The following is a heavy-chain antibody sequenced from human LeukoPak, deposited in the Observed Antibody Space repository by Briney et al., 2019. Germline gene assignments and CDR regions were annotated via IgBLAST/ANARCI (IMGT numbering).Heavy chain of an antibody. V-gene: IGHV4-39*07. Sequence: PSETLSLTCTVSGGSISSSSYYWGWIRQPPGKGLEWIGSIYYSGSTYYNPSLKSRVTISVDTSKNQFSLKLSSVTAADTAIYYCARDDYGDLDYWGQGTLVTVSS. CDR1: GGSISSSSYY. J-gene: IGHJ4*02. CDR3: ARDDYGDLDY. CDR2: IYYSGST. D-gene: IGHD4-17*01.